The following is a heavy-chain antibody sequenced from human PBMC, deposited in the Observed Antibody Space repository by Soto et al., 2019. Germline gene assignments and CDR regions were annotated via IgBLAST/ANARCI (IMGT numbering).Heavy chain of an antibody. J-gene: IGHJ6*02. V-gene: IGHV4-59*08. CDR1: GGSISNYY. D-gene: IGHD3-10*01. CDR3: ARLLVLWFGGNYGMDV. Sequence: SETLSLTCTVSGGSISNYYWSWIRQPQGKGLEWIGYIYYSGSTNYNPSLKSRVTISVDTSKNQFSLKLSSVTAADTAVYYRARLLVLWFGGNYGMDVWGQGTTVTVSS. CDR2: IYYSGST.